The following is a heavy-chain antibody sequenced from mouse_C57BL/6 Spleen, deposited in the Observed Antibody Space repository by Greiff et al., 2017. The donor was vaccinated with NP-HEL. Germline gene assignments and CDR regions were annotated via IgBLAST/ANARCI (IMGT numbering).Heavy chain of an antibody. CDR2: ISSGGDYI. V-gene: IGHV5-9-1*02. Sequence: EVKLMESGEGLVKPGGSLKLSCAASGFTFSSYAMSWVRQTPEKRLEWVAYISSGGDYIYYADTVKGRFTISRDNARNTLYLQMSSLKSEDTAMYYCTRGGTVVARWYFDVWGTGTTVTVSS. D-gene: IGHD1-1*01. J-gene: IGHJ1*03. CDR3: TRGGTVVARWYFDV. CDR1: GFTFSSYA.